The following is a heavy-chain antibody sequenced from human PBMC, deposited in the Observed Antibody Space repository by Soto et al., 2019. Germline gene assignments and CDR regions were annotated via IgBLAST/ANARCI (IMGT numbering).Heavy chain of an antibody. J-gene: IGHJ4*02. Sequence: HPGGSLRLSCAASVFTFDAYAMHWVRQAPGKGLEWLSGISWNSGSIGYADSVKGRFTISRDNAKNSLYLQMNSLRAEDTALYYCAKAYYYDSSGAFDYWGQGTLVTVSS. D-gene: IGHD3-22*01. CDR2: ISWNSGSI. CDR3: AKAYYYDSSGAFDY. CDR1: VFTFDAYA. V-gene: IGHV3-9*01.